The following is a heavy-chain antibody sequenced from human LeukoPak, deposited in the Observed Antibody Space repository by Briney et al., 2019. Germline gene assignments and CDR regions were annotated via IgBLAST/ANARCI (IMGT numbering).Heavy chain of an antibody. Sequence: GGSLRLSCAASGFTFSSYAMHWVRQAPGKGLEWVAVISYDGSNKYYADSVKGRFTISRDNSKNTLYLQMNSLRAEDTAVYYCARDRWVATTHYYFDYWGRGTLVTVSS. J-gene: IGHJ4*02. CDR3: ARDRWVATTHYYFDY. CDR1: GFTFSSYA. CDR2: ISYDGSNK. V-gene: IGHV3-30-3*01. D-gene: IGHD5-24*01.